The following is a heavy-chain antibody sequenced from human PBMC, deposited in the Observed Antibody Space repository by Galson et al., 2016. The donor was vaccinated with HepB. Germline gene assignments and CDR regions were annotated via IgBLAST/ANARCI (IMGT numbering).Heavy chain of an antibody. CDR1: GDTFSNYA. Sequence: SVKVSCKASGDTFSNYAINWVRQAPGQGLEWMGGIIPTFATANYAQKFQGRVTITADESTNTAYLELSSLRSEDTAVYYCASGGLRDVIVIPGTNYYHAMDVWGQGTTVTVSS. V-gene: IGHV1-69*13. D-gene: IGHD3-16*02. CDR2: IIPTFATA. J-gene: IGHJ6*02. CDR3: ASGGLRDVIVIPGTNYYHAMDV.